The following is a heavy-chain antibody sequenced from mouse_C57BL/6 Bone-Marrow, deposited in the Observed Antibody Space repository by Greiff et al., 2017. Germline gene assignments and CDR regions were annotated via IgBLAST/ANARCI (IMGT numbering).Heavy chain of an antibody. D-gene: IGHD1-1*01. J-gene: IGHJ4*01. V-gene: IGHV14-3*01. CDR1: GFNIKNTY. CDR2: IDPANGNT. CDR3: ARGLDYYGSSLYAMDY. Sequence: DVKLQESVAELVRPGASVKLSCTASGFNIKNTYMHWVKQRPEKGLEWIGRIDPANGNTKYAPKFPGKATITADTSSNTSDLQRSSLTSEDTAIYYCARGLDYYGSSLYAMDYWGQGTSGTVSS.